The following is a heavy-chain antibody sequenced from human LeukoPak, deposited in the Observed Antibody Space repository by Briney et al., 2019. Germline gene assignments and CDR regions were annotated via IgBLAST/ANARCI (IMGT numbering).Heavy chain of an antibody. CDR1: GGSFSGYY. CDR2: INHSGGT. V-gene: IGHV4-34*01. D-gene: IGHD5-18*01. J-gene: IGHJ4*02. CDR3: ARSQWRTAMAPLPDY. Sequence: SETLSLTCAVYGGSFSGYYWSWIRQPPGKGLEWIGEINHSGGTNYNPSLKSRVTISVDTSKNQFSLKLSSVTAADTAVYYCARSQWRTAMAPLPDYWGQGTLVTVSS.